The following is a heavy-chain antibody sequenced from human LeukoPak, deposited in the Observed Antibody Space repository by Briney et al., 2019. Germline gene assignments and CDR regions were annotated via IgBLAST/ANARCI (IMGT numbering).Heavy chain of an antibody. V-gene: IGHV1-24*01. CDR1: GYTGIELS. Sequence: ASVTVSCKLSGYTGIELSMQWVRQAPGKGLEWMGGFDLQDGETKYAQKFQGRVTMTEDTSTDTAYMELRSLTSEDTAVYYCATHTISGVVTYASHIWAEGRWSPSLQ. D-gene: IGHD3-3*01. J-gene: IGHJ3*02. CDR2: FDLQDGET. CDR3: ATHTISGVVTYASHI.